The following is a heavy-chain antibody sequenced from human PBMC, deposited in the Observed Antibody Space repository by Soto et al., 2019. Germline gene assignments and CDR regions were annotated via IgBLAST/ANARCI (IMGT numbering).Heavy chain of an antibody. CDR2: INVANDNT. Sequence: ASVKVSCTASGYTLTTYSLHWVRQAPGQRLEWMAWINVANDNTKYSQNFQGRVTVTSDTSASTAYMELSSLRSEDTAMYYCARFIGGAYGMDVWGQGTTVTVSS. D-gene: IGHD2-15*01. CDR1: GYTLTTYS. CDR3: ARFIGGAYGMDV. J-gene: IGHJ6*02. V-gene: IGHV1-3*01.